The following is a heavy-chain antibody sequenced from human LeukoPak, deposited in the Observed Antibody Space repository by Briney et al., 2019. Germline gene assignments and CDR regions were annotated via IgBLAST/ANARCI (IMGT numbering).Heavy chain of an antibody. CDR1: GGSFSGYY. CDR2: INHSGST. J-gene: IGHJ4*02. V-gene: IGHV4-34*01. CDR3: ARGRAGSGSYGY. D-gene: IGHD3-10*01. Sequence: SETLSLTCAVYGGSFSGYYWSWIRQPPGKGLEWIGDINHSGSTNYNPSLKGRVTISVDTSKNQFSLKLSSVTAADTAVYYCARGRAGSGSYGYWGQGTLVTVSS.